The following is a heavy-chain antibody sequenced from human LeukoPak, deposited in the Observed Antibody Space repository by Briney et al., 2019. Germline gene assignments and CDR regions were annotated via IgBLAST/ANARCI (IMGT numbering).Heavy chain of an antibody. D-gene: IGHD5-12*01. CDR1: GGSISSYY. V-gene: IGHV4-4*07. Sequence: PSETLSLTCTVSGGSISSYYWSWIRQPAGKGLEWIGRIYTSGSTNYNPSLKSRVTISVDTSKNQFSLKLSSVTAADTAVYYCARGLFAQWLRWNWFDTWGQGTLVTVSS. J-gene: IGHJ5*02. CDR3: ARGLFAQWLRWNWFDT. CDR2: IYTSGST.